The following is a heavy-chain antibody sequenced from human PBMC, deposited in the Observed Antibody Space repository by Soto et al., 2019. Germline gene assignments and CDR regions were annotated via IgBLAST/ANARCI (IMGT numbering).Heavy chain of an antibody. D-gene: IGHD3-22*01. V-gene: IGHV1-69*02. CDR3: AGHYDSSGYVDDY. CDR2: IIPILGIA. J-gene: IGHJ4*02. Sequence: ASVKVSCEASGGSLSSYTISWVRQAPGQGLEWMGRIIPILGIANYAQKFQGRVTITADKSTSTAYMELSSLRSEDTAVYYCAGHYDSSGYVDDYWGQGTLVTVSS. CDR1: GGSLSSYT.